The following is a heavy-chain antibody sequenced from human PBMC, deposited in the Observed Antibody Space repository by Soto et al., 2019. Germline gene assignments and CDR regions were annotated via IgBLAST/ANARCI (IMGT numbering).Heavy chain of an antibody. Sequence: SETLSLTCAVYGGSFSVYYWSWIRHPPGKGLEWIGEINHSGSTNYNPSLKSRVTISVDTSKNQFSLKLSSVTAADTAVHYCARGEVYVWGSYHKYWFDPWGQGTLVTVS. CDR3: ARGEVYVWGSYHKYWFDP. V-gene: IGHV4-34*01. J-gene: IGHJ5*02. CDR1: GGSFSVYY. D-gene: IGHD3-16*02. CDR2: INHSGST.